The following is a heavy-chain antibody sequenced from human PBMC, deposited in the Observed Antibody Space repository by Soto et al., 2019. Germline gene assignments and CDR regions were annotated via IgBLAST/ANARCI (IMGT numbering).Heavy chain of an antibody. V-gene: IGHV3-23*01. D-gene: IGHD2-15*01. Sequence: GGSLRLSCAASGFIFSTYAMNWVRQAPGKGLEWVSAVSGSGGSTYYADSVKGRFTIPRDNSRNALYLQMNSLRAEDTAVYHCAKGWSDYFDSWGQGTLVTVSS. CDR3: AKGWSDYFDS. CDR2: VSGSGGST. CDR1: GFIFSTYA. J-gene: IGHJ4*02.